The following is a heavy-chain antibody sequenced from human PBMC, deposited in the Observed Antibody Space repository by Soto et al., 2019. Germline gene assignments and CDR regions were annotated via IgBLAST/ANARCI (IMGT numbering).Heavy chain of an antibody. CDR2: INHSGST. J-gene: IGHJ5*02. Sequence: QVQLQQWGAGLLKPSETLSLTCAVYGGSFSGYYWSWIRQPPGKGLEWIGEINHSGSTNYNPSLKVRVTISADTSKNQFPRTLSSVPAADTAVYYCARGVPYYYGSGNPGCFPPWAQEPLFTVSS. CDR3: ARGVPYYYGSGNPGCFPP. V-gene: IGHV4-34*01. D-gene: IGHD3-10*01. CDR1: GGSFSGYY.